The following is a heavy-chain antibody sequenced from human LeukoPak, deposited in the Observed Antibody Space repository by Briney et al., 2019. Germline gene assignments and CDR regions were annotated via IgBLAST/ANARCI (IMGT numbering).Heavy chain of an antibody. Sequence: ASVKVACKASGYTFTGYYMHWVRQAPGQGLEWMGWINPNSGGTNYAQKFQGRVTMTRDTSISTAYMELSRLRSDDTAVYYCARDDGSGSYLFDYWGQGTLVTVSS. CDR3: ARDDGSGSYLFDY. CDR1: GYTFTGYY. V-gene: IGHV1-2*02. CDR2: INPNSGGT. D-gene: IGHD3-10*01. J-gene: IGHJ4*02.